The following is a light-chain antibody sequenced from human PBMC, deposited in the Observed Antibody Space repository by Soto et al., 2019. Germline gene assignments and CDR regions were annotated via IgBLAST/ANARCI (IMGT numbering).Light chain of an antibody. CDR2: AAS. Sequence: DIQMTQSPSSLSASVGDRVTITCLASQSISNYLNWYQQKPGEAPKFLIYAASSLQSGVPSRFSGSGAGTDFTLTISSLQPEDFAVYYCQQYGSSPPITLGQGTRLEIK. J-gene: IGKJ5*01. V-gene: IGKV1-39*01. CDR1: QSISNY. CDR3: QQYGSSPPIT.